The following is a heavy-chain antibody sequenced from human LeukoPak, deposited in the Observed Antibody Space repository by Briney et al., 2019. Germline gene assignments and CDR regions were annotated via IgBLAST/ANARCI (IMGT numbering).Heavy chain of an antibody. CDR3: ARPYYGDYDEGKGRDYYYGMDV. D-gene: IGHD4-17*01. J-gene: IGHJ6*02. CDR2: IYYSGST. V-gene: IGHV4-39*01. CDR1: GGSISSSSYY. Sequence: SETLSLTCTVSGGSISSSSYYWGWIRQPPGKGLEWIGSIYYSGSTYYNPSLKSRVTISVDTSKNQFSLKLSSVTAADTAVYYCARPYYGDYDEGKGRDYYYGMDVWGQGTTVTVSS.